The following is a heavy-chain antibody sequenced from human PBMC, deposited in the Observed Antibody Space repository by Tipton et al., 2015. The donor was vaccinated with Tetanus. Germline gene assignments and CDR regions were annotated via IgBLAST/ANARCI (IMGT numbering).Heavy chain of an antibody. Sequence: TLSLTCTVSGGSISSYYWSWIRQPPGKGLEWIGYIYYSGSTNYNPSLKSRVTISVDTSKNQFSLKLSSVTAADTAVYYCARYYYDSSGYAHDYWGQGTLVTVSS. J-gene: IGHJ4*02. CDR3: ARYYYDSSGYAHDY. CDR2: IYYSGST. V-gene: IGHV4-59*01. D-gene: IGHD3-22*01. CDR1: GGSISSYY.